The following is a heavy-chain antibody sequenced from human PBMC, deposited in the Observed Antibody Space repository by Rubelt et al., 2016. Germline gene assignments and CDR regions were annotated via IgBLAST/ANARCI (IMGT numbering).Heavy chain of an antibody. Sequence: EVQLVESGGGLVQPGGSLRLSCAASGFTVSSNYMSWVRQAPGKGLEWVSVIYSGGSTSYADSVKGRFTISRDKSKNTLYLQMNSLRAEDTAVYYCAKGMGAAGTDFDYWGQGTLVTVSS. V-gene: IGHV3-66*01. J-gene: IGHJ4*02. CDR1: GFTVSSNY. D-gene: IGHD6-13*01. CDR3: AKGMGAAGTDFDY. CDR2: IYSGGST.